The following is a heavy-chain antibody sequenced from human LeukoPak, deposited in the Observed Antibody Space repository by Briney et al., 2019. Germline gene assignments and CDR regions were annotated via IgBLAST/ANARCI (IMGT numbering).Heavy chain of an antibody. CDR1: GGFFSRYY. V-gene: IGHV4-59*01. Sequence: PSETLSLTCTVSGGFFSRYYWSWIRQPPGKGLEWIGYIYYNGNTNYNPSLKRRVTMSVDTSRNQFSLKLTSVTAADTAIYYCASLDYWGQGTLVTVTS. CDR2: IYYNGNT. CDR3: ASLDY. J-gene: IGHJ4*02.